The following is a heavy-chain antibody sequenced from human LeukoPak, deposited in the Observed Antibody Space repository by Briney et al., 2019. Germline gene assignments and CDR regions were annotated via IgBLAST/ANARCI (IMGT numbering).Heavy chain of an antibody. CDR1: GFTFSNYN. V-gene: IGHV3-48*02. Sequence: GESLRLSCAASGFTFSNYNMNWVRQAPGKGLEWVSYISSTSSTVYYADSVKGRFTVSRDNAENSLYLQMNSLRDEDTAMFYCARVGDGYSVNYFDYWGQGTLVTVSS. D-gene: IGHD5-24*01. CDR2: ISSTSSTV. J-gene: IGHJ4*02. CDR3: ARVGDGYSVNYFDY.